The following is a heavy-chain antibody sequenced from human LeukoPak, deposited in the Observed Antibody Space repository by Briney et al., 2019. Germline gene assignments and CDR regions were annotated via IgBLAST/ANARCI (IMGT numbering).Heavy chain of an antibody. V-gene: IGHV4-30-2*01. CDR3: ARGPLYYYDSSGYYSPYYFDY. CDR2: IYHSGST. D-gene: IGHD3-22*01. Sequence: SETLSLTCAVSGGSISSGGYSWSWIRQPPGKGLEWIGYIYHSGSTYYNPSLKSRVTISVDRSKNQFSLKLSSVTAAGTAVYYCARGPLYYYDSSGYYSPYYFDYWGQGTLVTVSS. J-gene: IGHJ4*02. CDR1: GGSISSGGYS.